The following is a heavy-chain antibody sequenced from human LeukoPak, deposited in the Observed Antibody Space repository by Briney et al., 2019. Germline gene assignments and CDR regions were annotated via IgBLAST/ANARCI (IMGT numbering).Heavy chain of an antibody. CDR3: ARDQFSGYYDY. CDR1: GFTFSSYW. D-gene: IGHD3-22*01. J-gene: IGHJ4*02. CDR2: IKEDGTEK. V-gene: IGHV3-7*01. Sequence: PGGSLRLSCAASGFTFSSYWMTWVRQAPRKGREWVANIKEDGTEKFYVDSVKGRFTISRDNAKNSLYLQINSLRAEDTAVYYCARDQFSGYYDYWGQGTLVTVSS.